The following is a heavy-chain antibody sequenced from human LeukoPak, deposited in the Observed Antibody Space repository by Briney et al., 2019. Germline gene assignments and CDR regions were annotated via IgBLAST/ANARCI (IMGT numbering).Heavy chain of an antibody. D-gene: IGHD3-3*01. V-gene: IGHV1-2*02. CDR3: ARREWSGYYADY. CDR2: INPINGET. CDR1: GYTFTGHY. Sequence: ASVKVSCKASGYTFTGHYLHWVRQAPGQGLEWMGWINPINGETKYAQKFQGRVAMTSDTSISTAYMEVTRLTSDDTAVYYCARREWSGYYADYWAQGALITVSS. J-gene: IGHJ4*02.